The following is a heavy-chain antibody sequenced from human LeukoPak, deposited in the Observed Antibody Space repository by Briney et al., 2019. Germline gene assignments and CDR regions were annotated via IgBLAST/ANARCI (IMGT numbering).Heavy chain of an antibody. CDR3: AREAGYNWNYWAYGMDV. V-gene: IGHV3-48*01. CDR2: ISSSSSTI. D-gene: IGHD1-7*01. Sequence: GGSLRLSCAACGFTFSSYSMNWVRQAPGKGLEWVSYISSSSSTIYYADSVKGRFTISRDNSKNTLYLQMNSLRAEDTAVYYCAREAGYNWNYWAYGMDVWGQGTTVTVSS. J-gene: IGHJ6*02. CDR1: GFTFSSYS.